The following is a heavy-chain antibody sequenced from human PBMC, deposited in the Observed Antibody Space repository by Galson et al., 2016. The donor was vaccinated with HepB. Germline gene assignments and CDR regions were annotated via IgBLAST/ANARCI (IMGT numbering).Heavy chain of an antibody. V-gene: IGHV3-23*01. J-gene: IGHJ4*02. CDR3: AKERRNFDS. CDR1: GFTFGDYA. CDR2: LSRTGSST. Sequence: SLRLSCAASGFTFGDYAMSWVRQPPGKGPEWVSSLSRTGSSTYYADSVKGRFTISRDNSMNSLHLQMNSLRAEDTAVYYCAKERRNFDSWGQGTLVAVSS.